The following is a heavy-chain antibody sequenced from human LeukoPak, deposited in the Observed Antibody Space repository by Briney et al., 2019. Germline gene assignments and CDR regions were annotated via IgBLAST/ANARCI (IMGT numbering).Heavy chain of an antibody. J-gene: IGHJ5*01. D-gene: IGHD6-13*01. Sequence: PSETLSLTCTVSGGSISSYYWSWIRQPPGKGLEWIGYIYYSGSTNYNPSLKSRVTISVDTSKNQFSLKLSSVTAADTAVYYCARLYREQQLVRSWFNSSGQRSLVTVSS. CDR2: IYYSGST. CDR3: ARLYREQQLVRSWFNS. CDR1: GGSISSYY. V-gene: IGHV4-59*08.